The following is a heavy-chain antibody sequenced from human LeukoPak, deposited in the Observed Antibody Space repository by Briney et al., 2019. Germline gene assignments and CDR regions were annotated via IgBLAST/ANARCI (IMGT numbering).Heavy chain of an antibody. CDR2: ISYDGSNK. CDR1: GFTFSSYA. V-gene: IGHV3-30*04. CDR3: ARDNYPDY. Sequence: HPGRSLRLSCAASGFTFSSYAMHWDRQAPGKGLEWVAVISYDGSNKYYADSVKGRFTISRDNSKNTLYLQMNSLRAEDTAVYYCARDNYPDYWGQGTLVTVSS. D-gene: IGHD4-11*01. J-gene: IGHJ4*02.